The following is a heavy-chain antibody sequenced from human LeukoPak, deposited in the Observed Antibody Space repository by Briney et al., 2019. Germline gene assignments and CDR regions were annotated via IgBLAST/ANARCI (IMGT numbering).Heavy chain of an antibody. CDR1: GHTLSSSA. CDR3: AKDQRWESPHYLDS. CDR2: NSGSGGST. J-gene: IGHJ4*02. D-gene: IGHD4-23*01. V-gene: IGHV3-23*01. Sequence: GGSLTLSCATSGHTLSSSAMRRVRQVPGKGLEWVSGNSGSGGSTAYADSERRRYTIYRHNSKNTLYVQMNSLRDEDAAVYYCAKDQRWESPHYLDSWGKGTLVTVSS.